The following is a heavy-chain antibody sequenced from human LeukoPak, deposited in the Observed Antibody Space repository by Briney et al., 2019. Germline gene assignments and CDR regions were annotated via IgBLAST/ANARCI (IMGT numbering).Heavy chain of an antibody. J-gene: IGHJ4*01. V-gene: IGHV4-4*07. CDR2: IYTSGST. D-gene: IGHD2-15*01. Sequence: PSETLSLTCTVSGGSISSYYWSWIRQPAGKGLEWIGRIYTSGSTHYNPSLKSRVTISVDTSKNQFSLKLSSVTAADTAVYYCARDSYCSGGSCYLFYFVYWGHVTLVTVSS. CDR3: ARDSYCSGGSCYLFYFVY. CDR1: GGSISSYY.